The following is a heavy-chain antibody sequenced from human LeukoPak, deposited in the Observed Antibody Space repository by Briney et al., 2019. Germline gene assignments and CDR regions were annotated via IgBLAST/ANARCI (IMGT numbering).Heavy chain of an antibody. CDR2: ISSSGSTI. J-gene: IGHJ3*02. D-gene: IGHD5-12*01. V-gene: IGHV3-11*01. CDR3: ARAHIVATIWGAFDI. Sequence: GGSLRLSCAASGFTFSDYYMSWIRQAPGKGLEWVSYISSSGSTIYYADSVKGRFTISRDNAKNSLYLQMTSLRAEDTAVYYCARAHIVATIWGAFDIWGQGTMVTVSS. CDR1: GFTFSDYY.